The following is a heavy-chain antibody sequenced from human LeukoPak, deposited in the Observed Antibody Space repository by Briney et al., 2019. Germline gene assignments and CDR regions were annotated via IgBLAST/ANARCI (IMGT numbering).Heavy chain of an antibody. CDR1: GGSISSYY. Sequence: SETLSLTCTVSGGSISSYYWSWIRQPPGKGLEWFGYIYYSGSTNYNPSLKSRVTISVDTSKNQFSLKLSSVTAADTAVYYCARGGYDYVWGSYRDTEGAFDIWGQGTMVTVSS. J-gene: IGHJ3*02. D-gene: IGHD3-16*02. CDR2: IYYSGST. CDR3: ARGGYDYVWGSYRDTEGAFDI. V-gene: IGHV4-59*01.